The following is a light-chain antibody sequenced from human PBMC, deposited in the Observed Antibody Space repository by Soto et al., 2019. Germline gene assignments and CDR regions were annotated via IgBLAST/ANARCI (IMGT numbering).Light chain of an antibody. J-gene: IGLJ1*01. V-gene: IGLV2-8*01. Sequence: QSVLTQLPSASGSPGQSVTISCTGKNSDVGSYNYVSWYQQHPGKAPKLMIFEVSKRPSGVPDRFSGSKSGNTASLTVSGLQAEDEADYYCSSYAGTNTRYLFGTGTKLTVL. CDR2: EVS. CDR1: NSDVGSYNY. CDR3: SSYAGTNTRYL.